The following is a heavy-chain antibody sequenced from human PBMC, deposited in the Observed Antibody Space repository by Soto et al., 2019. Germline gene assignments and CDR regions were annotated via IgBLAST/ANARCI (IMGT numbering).Heavy chain of an antibody. Sequence: GGSLRLSCAASGFTFSSYSMNLVRQAPGKGLEWVSYISSSSSTIYYADSVKGRFTISRDNAKNSLYLQMNSLRDEGTAVYYCARADSSSWFTPFDYWVQGTLVTVSP. CDR2: ISSSSSTI. D-gene: IGHD6-13*01. CDR3: ARADSSSWFTPFDY. V-gene: IGHV3-48*02. J-gene: IGHJ4*02. CDR1: GFTFSSYS.